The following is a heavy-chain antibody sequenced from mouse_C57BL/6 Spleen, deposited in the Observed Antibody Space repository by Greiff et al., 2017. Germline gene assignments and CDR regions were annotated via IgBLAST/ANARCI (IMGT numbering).Heavy chain of an antibody. Sequence: QVQLQQPGAELVRPGTSVKLSCKASGYTFTSYWMHWVKQRPGQGLEWIGVIDPSDSYTNYNQKFKGKATLTVDTSSSTAYMQLSSLTSEDSAVYYCASGDYDEGSYYAMDYWGQGTSVTVSS. CDR2: IDPSDSYT. D-gene: IGHD2-4*01. CDR1: GYTFTSYW. V-gene: IGHV1-59*01. J-gene: IGHJ4*01. CDR3: ASGDYDEGSYYAMDY.